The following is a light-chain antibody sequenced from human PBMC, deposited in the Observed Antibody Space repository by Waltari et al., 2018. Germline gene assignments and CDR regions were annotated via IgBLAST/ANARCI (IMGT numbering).Light chain of an antibody. Sequence: EIVLTQSPGILSLSPGERATLSCRASQSVSRTLAWYQQKPGQAPRHLIYGASTRATGIPDRFSGGGSGTDFSLTISRLEPEDFAVYYCQHYVRLPATFGQGTKVEIK. J-gene: IGKJ1*01. CDR3: QHYVRLPAT. V-gene: IGKV3-20*01. CDR2: GAS. CDR1: QSVSRT.